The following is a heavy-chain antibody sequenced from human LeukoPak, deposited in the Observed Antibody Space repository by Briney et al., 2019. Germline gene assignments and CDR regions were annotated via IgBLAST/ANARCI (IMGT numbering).Heavy chain of an antibody. D-gene: IGHD3-10*01. V-gene: IGHV4-38-2*01. J-gene: IGHJ4*02. CDR2: IYHSGST. Sequence: SETLSLTCAVSDYSISSGYYWGWIRQPPGKGLEWIGSIYHSGSTYYNPSLKSRVTISVDTSKNQFSLKLSSVTAADTAVYYCTRQVRITMVRGVAGYWGQGTLVTVSS. CDR1: DYSISSGYY. CDR3: TRQVRITMVRGVAGY.